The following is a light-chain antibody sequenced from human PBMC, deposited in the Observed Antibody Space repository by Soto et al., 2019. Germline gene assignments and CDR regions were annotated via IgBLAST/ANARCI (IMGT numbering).Light chain of an antibody. V-gene: IGLV2-14*01. J-gene: IGLJ1*01. CDR3: SSYTSSSTRV. Sequence: QSVLTQPASVSGSPGQSITISCTGTSSDVGGYNYVSWYQQHPGKAPKLVIFDVSDRPSGVSNRFSGSKSGNTASLTSSGLRAEDEADYYCSSYTSSSTRVFGTGTKLTVL. CDR2: DVS. CDR1: SSDVGGYNY.